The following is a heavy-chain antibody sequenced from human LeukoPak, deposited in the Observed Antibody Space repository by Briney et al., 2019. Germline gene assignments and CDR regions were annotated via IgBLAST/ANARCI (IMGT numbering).Heavy chain of an antibody. CDR2: ISSTSSLI. V-gene: IGHV3-21*01. J-gene: IGHJ4*02. CDR3: ARYNSGWNDY. Sequence: SPGGSLRLSCAASGFTFSSFNMNWVRQAPGKGLEWVSSISSTSSLIWYADSLKGRFTISRDNAKNSLYLQMDSLRAEDTAIYYCARYNSGWNDYWGQGTLVTVSS. D-gene: IGHD6-19*01. CDR1: GFTFSSFN.